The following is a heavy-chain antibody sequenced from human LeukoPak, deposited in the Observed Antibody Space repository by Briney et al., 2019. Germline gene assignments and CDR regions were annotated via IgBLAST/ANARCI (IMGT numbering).Heavy chain of an antibody. Sequence: GGSLRLSCVVSGFSVSNNFMNWVRQAPGKGLELVSVIYNAGDTYYADSVKGRFTISRDNSRNSLYLQLNNLKAEDTAVYFCARVPSYYHGSESPYFFDYWGQGALVTVST. CDR1: GFSVSNNF. CDR3: ARVPSYYHGSESPYFFDY. D-gene: IGHD3-10*01. J-gene: IGHJ4*02. V-gene: IGHV3-53*01. CDR2: IYNAGDT.